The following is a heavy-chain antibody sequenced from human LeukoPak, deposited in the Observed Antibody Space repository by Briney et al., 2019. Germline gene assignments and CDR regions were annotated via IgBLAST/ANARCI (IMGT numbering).Heavy chain of an antibody. CDR2: IYYSGST. J-gene: IGHJ4*02. CDR3: SRDPHY. V-gene: IGHV4-59*01. CDR1: GGSISSYY. Sequence: PSETLSLTCTVSGGSISSYYWSWIRQPPGKGMEWIGYIYYSGSTNYNPSLKSRVTISVDTSKNQFSLTLSSVTAADTAVYYCSRDPHYWGQGTLVTVSS.